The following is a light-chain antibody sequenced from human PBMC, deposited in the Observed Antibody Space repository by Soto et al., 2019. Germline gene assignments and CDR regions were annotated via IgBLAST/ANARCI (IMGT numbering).Light chain of an antibody. CDR3: QQYYTTPWT. V-gene: IGKV4-1*01. Sequence: IVMTQSPDSLAVSLGERATINCKSSQSVLYSSTNKNYLAWYQQKPGQPPKLLIYWASTRESGVPDRFSGSGSGTDFTLTISSLQAEYVAVYYCQQYYTTPWTFGQGTKVEIK. CDR2: WAS. J-gene: IGKJ1*01. CDR1: QSVLYSSTNKNY.